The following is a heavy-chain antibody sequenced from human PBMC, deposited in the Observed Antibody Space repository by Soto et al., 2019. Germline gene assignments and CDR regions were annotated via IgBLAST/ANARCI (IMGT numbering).Heavy chain of an antibody. CDR3: ARDFERSAIGP. CDR1: GGSINNGGYS. V-gene: IGHV4-30-4*07. Sequence: SETLSLTCAVSGGSINNGGYSWSWLRQPPGKGLEWIGYIAYSGDTYYNPSLRSRVTISADTSENKFSLTLKSVTAADTAVYFCARDFERSAIGPWGQGTSVTVSS. D-gene: IGHD3-9*01. CDR2: IAYSGDT. J-gene: IGHJ5*02.